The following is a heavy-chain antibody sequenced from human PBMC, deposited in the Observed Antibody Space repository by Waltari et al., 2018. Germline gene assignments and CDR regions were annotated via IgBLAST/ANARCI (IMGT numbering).Heavy chain of an antibody. CDR1: GFTFSSYA. CDR3: AKDQGGMDV. V-gene: IGHV3-23*01. Sequence: VQLLESGGGLVQPGGSLRLSCAASGFTFSSYAMSWVRQAPGKGLEWGSDMSGSCGSTYYADSVKGRFTISGDNSKNTLYLQMSSLRAEDTAVYYCAKDQGGMDVWGQGTTVTVSS. CDR2: MSGSCGST. J-gene: IGHJ6*02.